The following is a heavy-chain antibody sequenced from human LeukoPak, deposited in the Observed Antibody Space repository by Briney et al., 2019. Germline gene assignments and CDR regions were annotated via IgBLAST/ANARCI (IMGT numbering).Heavy chain of an antibody. J-gene: IGHJ5*02. CDR2: INHSGST. CDR1: GFTFSSYE. Sequence: GSLRLSCAASGFTFSSYEMTWARQPPGKGLEWIGEINHSGSTNYNPSLKSRVTISVDTSKNQFSLKLSSVTAADTAVYYCARRTLAPDYGLDPWGQGTLVTVSS. D-gene: IGHD4-17*01. CDR3: ARRTLAPDYGLDP. V-gene: IGHV4-34*01.